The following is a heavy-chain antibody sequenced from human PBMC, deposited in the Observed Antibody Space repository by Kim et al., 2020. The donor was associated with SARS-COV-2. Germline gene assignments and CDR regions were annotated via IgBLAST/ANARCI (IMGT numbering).Heavy chain of an antibody. CDR2: ISSSGSTI. D-gene: IGHD6-13*01. J-gene: IGHJ6*02. CDR1: GFTFSSYE. CDR3: ARVFRQQLEVDGMDV. V-gene: IGHV3-48*03. Sequence: GGSLRLSCAASGFTFSSYEMNWVRQAPGKGLEWVSYISSSGSTIYYADSVKGRFTISRDNAKNSLYLQMNSLRAEDTAVYYCARVFRQQLEVDGMDVWGQGTTVTVSS.